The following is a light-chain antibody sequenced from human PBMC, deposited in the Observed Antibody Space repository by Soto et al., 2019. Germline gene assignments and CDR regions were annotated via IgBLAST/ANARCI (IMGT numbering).Light chain of an antibody. CDR2: KAS. J-gene: IGKJ1*01. V-gene: IGKV1-5*03. CDR3: QQYNSYSS. CDR1: QSISSW. Sequence: PIPHATSTLPQAIGPRLTITCRASQSISSWLAWYQQKPGKAPKLLIYKASSLESGVPSRFSGSGSGTEFTLTISSLQPDDFATYYCQQYNSYSSFGQGTKVDIK.